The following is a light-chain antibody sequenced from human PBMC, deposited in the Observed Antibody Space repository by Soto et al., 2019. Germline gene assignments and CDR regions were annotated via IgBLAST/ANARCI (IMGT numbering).Light chain of an antibody. V-gene: IGLV2-14*02. CDR2: EVS. Sequence: QSVLTQPASVSGSPGQSLSISCTGASSDVGRYNLVSWYQQHPGKAPKLMLYEVSKRPSGVSHRFSGSRSGNTASLTISGLQADDEADYYCASYTRTTTLVFGGGTKLTVL. J-gene: IGLJ2*01. CDR3: ASYTRTTTLV. CDR1: SSDVGRYNL.